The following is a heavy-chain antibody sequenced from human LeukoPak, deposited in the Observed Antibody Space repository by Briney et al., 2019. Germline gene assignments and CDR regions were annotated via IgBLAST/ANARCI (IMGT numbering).Heavy chain of an antibody. V-gene: IGHV1-69*04. CDR3: ARSPYSSSLYWFDP. J-gene: IGHJ5*02. Sequence: GASVKVSCKASGGTFSSYAISWVRQAPGQGLEWMGRIIPILGIANYAQKFQGRVTITADKSTSTAYMELSSLRSEDTAVYYCARSPYSSSLYWFDPWGQGALVTVSS. D-gene: IGHD6-13*01. CDR1: GGTFSSYA. CDR2: IIPILGIA.